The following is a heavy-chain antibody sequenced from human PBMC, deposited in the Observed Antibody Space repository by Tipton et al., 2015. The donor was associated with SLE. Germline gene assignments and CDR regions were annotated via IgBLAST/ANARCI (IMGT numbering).Heavy chain of an antibody. CDR2: IYFSGGT. D-gene: IGHD2-15*01. J-gene: IGHJ4*02. V-gene: IGHV4-59*08. CDR1: GGSISSHY. CDR3: ARGGYCSGGSCYSLLY. Sequence: TLSLTCTVSGGSISSHYWSWTRQPPGKGLEWIGYIYFSGGTNSNPSLRSRVTISVDTSKNQFSLKLSSVTAADTAVYYCARGGYCSGGSCYSLLYWGQGTLVTVSS.